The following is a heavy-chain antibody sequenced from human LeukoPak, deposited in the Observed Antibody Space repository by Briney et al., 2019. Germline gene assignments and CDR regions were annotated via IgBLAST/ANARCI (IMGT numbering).Heavy chain of an antibody. CDR1: GFTFSSYA. CDR2: ISGSGGST. CDR3: AKDPGRQQLVLGYMDV. V-gene: IGHV3-23*01. J-gene: IGHJ6*03. D-gene: IGHD6-13*01. Sequence: GGSLRLSCAASGFTFSSYAMSWVRQAPGKGLEWVSAISGSGGSTYYADSVEGRFTISRDNSKNTLYLQMNSLRAEDTAVYYCAKDPGRQQLVLGYMDVWGKGTTVTVSS.